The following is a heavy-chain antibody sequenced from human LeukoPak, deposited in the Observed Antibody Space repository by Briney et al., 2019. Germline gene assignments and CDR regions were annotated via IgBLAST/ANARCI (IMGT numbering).Heavy chain of an antibody. CDR1: GGSFSGYY. J-gene: IGHJ4*02. CDR2: INHSGNT. Sequence: SETLSLTCAVYGGSFSGYYWSWIRQPPGKGLEWIGEINHSGNTNYNPSLKSRVTISVDTSKNQFSLKLSSVTAADTAVYYCASSTSSSCDYWGQGTLVTVSS. D-gene: IGHD6-13*01. CDR3: ASSTSSSCDY. V-gene: IGHV4-34*01.